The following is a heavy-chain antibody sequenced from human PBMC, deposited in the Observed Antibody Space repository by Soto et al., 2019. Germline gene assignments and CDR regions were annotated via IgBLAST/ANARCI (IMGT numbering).Heavy chain of an antibody. CDR3: ARGGDGYTYPPHFDY. CDR1: GFTFRNYW. V-gene: IGHV3-7*03. D-gene: IGHD6-25*01. Sequence: EVQLVESGGGLVQPGGSLRLSCATSGFTFRNYWMSWVRQAPGKGLEWMTNINQYGSEKHYVDSVRGRFTISRDNAKNSVHLQMNSLRAEDTAVYYCARGGDGYTYPPHFDYWGQGTLVTVSA. J-gene: IGHJ4*02. CDR2: INQYGSEK.